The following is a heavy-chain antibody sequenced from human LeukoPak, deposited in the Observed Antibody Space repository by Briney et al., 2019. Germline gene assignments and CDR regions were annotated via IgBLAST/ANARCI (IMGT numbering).Heavy chain of an antibody. Sequence: SETLSLTCNVSGGSISSSSHYWGWIRQPPGKGLEWIASIYYSGSTYYNPSLKSRVTIFVDTSKNQFSLKLSSVTAADTAEYYCARHDGLNCGGDCYQFDYWGQGALVTVSS. CDR1: GGSISSSSHY. D-gene: IGHD2-21*02. CDR2: IYYSGST. J-gene: IGHJ4*02. V-gene: IGHV4-39*01. CDR3: ARHDGLNCGGDCYQFDY.